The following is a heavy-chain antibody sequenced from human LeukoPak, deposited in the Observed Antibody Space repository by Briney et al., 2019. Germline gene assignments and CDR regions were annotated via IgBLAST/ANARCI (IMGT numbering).Heavy chain of an antibody. CDR3: ARDTEDYIFYY. J-gene: IGHJ4*02. CDR2: INAGNGNT. V-gene: IGHV1-3*03. Sequence: ASVKVSCKASGYTFTGYYMHWVRQAPGQRLEWMGWINAGNGNTKYSQEFQGRVTITRDTSASTAYMELSSLRSEDMAVYYCARDTEDYIFYYWGQGTLVTVSS. CDR1: GYTFTGYY. D-gene: IGHD4-11*01.